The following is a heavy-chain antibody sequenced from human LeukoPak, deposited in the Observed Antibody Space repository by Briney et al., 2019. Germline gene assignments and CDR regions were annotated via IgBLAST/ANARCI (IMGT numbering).Heavy chain of an antibody. CDR3: ARHGSYSSGWYDYQTIFDY. Sequence: GESLRISCKGSGYSFTSYWISWVRQMPGKGLEWMGRIDPSDSYTNYSPSFQGHVTISADKSISTAYLQWSSLKASDTATYYCARHGSYSSGWYDYQTIFDYWGQGTLVTVSS. V-gene: IGHV5-10-1*01. CDR1: GYSFTSYW. J-gene: IGHJ4*02. CDR2: IDPSDSYT. D-gene: IGHD6-19*01.